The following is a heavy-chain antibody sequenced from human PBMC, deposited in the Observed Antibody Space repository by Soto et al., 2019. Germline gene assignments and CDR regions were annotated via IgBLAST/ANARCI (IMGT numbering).Heavy chain of an antibody. D-gene: IGHD6-13*01. J-gene: IGHJ6*03. CDR2: IYFSGST. CDR1: GGSISSGGYY. V-gene: IGHV4-31*11. CDR3: GRDSHSQQPNHRWGGGYMDV. Sequence: QLQLQESGPGLVKPSQTLSLTCAVSGGSISSGGYYWSWIRQHPGKGLEWIGSIYFSGSTYYNPSLKSRVTMSVATPKNQFSLKLSSVTGADTAVYYCGRDSHSQQPNHRWGGGYMDVWGKGTTVTVSS.